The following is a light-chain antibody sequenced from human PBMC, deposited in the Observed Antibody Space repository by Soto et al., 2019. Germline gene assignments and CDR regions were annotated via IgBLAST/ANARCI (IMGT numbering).Light chain of an antibody. Sequence: DIQMTQSPSTLSASVGDTVTITCRASQNINTWLAWYQQKPGKAPKFLIYDASSLDRGVPSRFSGDGSGTEFTLTVSSLQPEDVATYYCQKYNGVPLSFGPGTKVEIK. V-gene: IGKV1-5*01. CDR2: DAS. CDR3: QKYNGVPLS. J-gene: IGKJ3*01. CDR1: QNINTW.